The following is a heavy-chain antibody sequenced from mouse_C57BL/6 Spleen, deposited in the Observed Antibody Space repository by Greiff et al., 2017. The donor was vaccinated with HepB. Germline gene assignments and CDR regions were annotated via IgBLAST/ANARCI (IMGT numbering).Heavy chain of an antibody. D-gene: IGHD3-2*02. CDR2: IYPGDGDT. CDR1: GYAFSSSW. V-gene: IGHV1-82*01. J-gene: IGHJ3*01. Sequence: QVQLKQSGPELVKPGASVKISCKASGYAFSSSWMNWVKQRPGKGLEWIGRIYPGDGDTNYNGKFKGKATLTADKSSSTAYMQLSSLTSEDSAVYFCAQTAQAWFAYWGQGTLVTVSA. CDR3: AQTAQAWFAY.